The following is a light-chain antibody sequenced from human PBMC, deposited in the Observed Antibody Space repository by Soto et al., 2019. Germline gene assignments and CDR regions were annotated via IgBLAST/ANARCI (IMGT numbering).Light chain of an antibody. J-gene: IGKJ2*01. Sequence: EIVLTQSPGTLSLSPGERATLSCRASQSVTSSSLAWYPRTPGQAPGLLIFAASTRATGIPDRFRGSGSGTGFTRTSSRLEPEECALCYCQQDGSTPPTFSQGTKVEI. CDR2: AAS. CDR1: QSVTSSS. V-gene: IGKV3-20*01. CDR3: QQDGSTPPT.